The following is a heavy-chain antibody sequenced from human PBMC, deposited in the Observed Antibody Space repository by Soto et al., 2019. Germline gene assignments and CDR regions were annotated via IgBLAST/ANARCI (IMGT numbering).Heavy chain of an antibody. V-gene: IGHV4-34*01. CDR2: INHSGST. Sequence: PSKILSLTCAVYGGAFIGYYWSWIRQPPGKGLEWIGEINHSGSTNYNPSLKSRVTISVDTSKNEFSLKLSSVTAADTAVYYCASGGASYYYYGMDVWGQGTTVTVSS. J-gene: IGHJ6*02. CDR3: ASGGASYYYYGMDV. CDR1: GGAFIGYY.